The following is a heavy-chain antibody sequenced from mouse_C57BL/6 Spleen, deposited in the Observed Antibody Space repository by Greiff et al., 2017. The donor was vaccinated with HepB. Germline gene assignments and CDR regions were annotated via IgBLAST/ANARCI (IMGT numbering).Heavy chain of an antibody. CDR3: ARWVLPVYYAMDY. J-gene: IGHJ4*01. V-gene: IGHV1-7*01. Sequence: VQLQQSGAELAKPGASVKLSCKASGYTFTSYWMHWVKQRPGQGLEWIGYINPSSGYTKYNQKFKDKATLNADKSSSTAYMQLSSLTYEDSAVYYCARWVLPVYYAMDYWGQGTSVTVSS. D-gene: IGHD2-3*01. CDR2: INPSSGYT. CDR1: GYTFTSYW.